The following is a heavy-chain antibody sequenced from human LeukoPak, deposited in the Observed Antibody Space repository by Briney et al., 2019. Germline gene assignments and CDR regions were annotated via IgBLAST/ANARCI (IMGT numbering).Heavy chain of an antibody. D-gene: IGHD2-15*01. CDR1: GGSISRYY. V-gene: IGHV4-59*08. Sequence: SETLSLTCTVSGGSISRYYWSWIRQPPGKGLEWIGYIYYSGSTNYNPSLKRRVTISVDTSKNQFSLKLSSVTAADTAVYYCARQYCSGGSCYSAVGYWGQGTLVTVSS. CDR3: ARQYCSGGSCYSAVGY. CDR2: IYYSGST. J-gene: IGHJ4*02.